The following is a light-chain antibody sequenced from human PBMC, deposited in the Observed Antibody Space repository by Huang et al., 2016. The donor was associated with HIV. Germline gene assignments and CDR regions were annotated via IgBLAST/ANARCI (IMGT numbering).Light chain of an antibody. CDR2: AAS. J-gene: IGKJ2*01. CDR1: QNIKRY. V-gene: IGKV1-39*01. Sequence: DIQITQSPSSLSASVGDTVITTCRASQNIKRYLNWYQQEPGKAPKLLISAASNLQSGVPSTFSGSGSGTDFTLTINSLQPEDSATYYCQQSARTPRTFGQGTKLEI. CDR3: QQSARTPRT.